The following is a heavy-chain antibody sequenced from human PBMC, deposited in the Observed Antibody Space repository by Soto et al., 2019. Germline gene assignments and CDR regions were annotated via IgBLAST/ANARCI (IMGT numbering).Heavy chain of an antibody. CDR3: AKDGNYYDSSGFPPYYYYGMDV. Sequence: PGGSLRLSCAASGFTFSSYAMSWVRQAPGNGLEWVSAISGSGGSTYYADSVKGRFTISRDNSKNTLYLQMNSLRAEDTAVYYCAKDGNYYDSSGFPPYYYYGMDVWGQGTTVTVSS. CDR1: GFTFSSYA. V-gene: IGHV3-23*01. J-gene: IGHJ6*02. CDR2: ISGSGGST. D-gene: IGHD3-22*01.